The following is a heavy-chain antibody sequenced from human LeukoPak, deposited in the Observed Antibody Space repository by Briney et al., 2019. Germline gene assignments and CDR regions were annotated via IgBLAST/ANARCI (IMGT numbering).Heavy chain of an antibody. J-gene: IGHJ6*02. CDR3: AKDRACDICKPMDA. D-gene: IGHD2-15*01. CDR2: IGRSGDYT. CDR1: GFTFGNYA. Sequence: PGRSLRLSCAASGFTFGNYAMSSASPEPGKGLEWVSGIGRSGDYTYDADSVKGRFIISRDNSKNTVYLQVNSLTAEDTAIYYCAKDRACDICKPMDAWGQGTTVTVS. V-gene: IGHV3-23*01.